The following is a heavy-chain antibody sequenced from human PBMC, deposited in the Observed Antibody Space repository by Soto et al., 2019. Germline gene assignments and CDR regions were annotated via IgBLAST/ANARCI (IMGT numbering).Heavy chain of an antibody. CDR2: INPSGGST. J-gene: IGHJ4*02. Sequence: QVQLVQSGAEVKGPGASVKISCKASGYTFISFYIHWVRHAPGQGLEWMGIINPSGGSTNYAQRFQGRVIVTRDQSTNTVYMELSSLRSEDTAVYYCARGLGSGDYWGQGTLVTVSS. V-gene: IGHV1-46*03. CDR3: ARGLGSGDY. CDR1: GYTFISFY. D-gene: IGHD3-3*01.